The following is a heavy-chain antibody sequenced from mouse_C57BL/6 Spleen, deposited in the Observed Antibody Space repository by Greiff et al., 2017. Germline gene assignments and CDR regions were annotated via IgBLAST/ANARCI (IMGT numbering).Heavy chain of an antibody. V-gene: IGHV1-5*01. CDR1: GYTFTSYW. CDR2: LYPGTSAP. CDR3: TREGIYYDYYYAMDY. D-gene: IGHD2-4*01. J-gene: IGHJ4*01. Sequence: VQLQQSGTVLARPGASVKMSCKTSGYTFTSYWMHWVKQRPGPGLEWIWALYPGTSAPSSNQQVKGTAKLPAVTSASTAYMELSSLTNEDSAVYYCTREGIYYDYYYAMDYWGQGTSVTVSS.